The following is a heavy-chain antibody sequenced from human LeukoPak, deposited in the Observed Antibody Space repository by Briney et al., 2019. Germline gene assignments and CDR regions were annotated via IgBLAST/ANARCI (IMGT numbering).Heavy chain of an antibody. Sequence: GGSLRLSCAASGFTFSTYSMNWVRQAPGKGLEWVSSITVSTSYIYYADSVRGRFTISRDNAKNSLYLQMNSLRAEDTAVYYCAKTTGGWPRFFDHWGQGTLVAVSS. CDR1: GFTFSTYS. D-gene: IGHD1-1*01. CDR3: AKTTGGWPRFFDH. J-gene: IGHJ4*02. V-gene: IGHV3-21*01. CDR2: ITVSTSYI.